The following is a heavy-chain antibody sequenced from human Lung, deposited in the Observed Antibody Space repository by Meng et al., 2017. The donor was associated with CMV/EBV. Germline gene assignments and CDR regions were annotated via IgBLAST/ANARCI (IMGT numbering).Heavy chain of an antibody. CDR1: GFTFSSYS. CDR2: ISSSSSYI. D-gene: IGHD3-3*01. Sequence: GESLKISCAASGFTFSSYSMNWVRQAPGKGLEWVSSISSSSSYIYYADSVKGRFTISRDNAKNSLYLQMNSLRAEDTAVYYCARYYDFWSGYQVANYYFDYXGQGXLVTV. CDR3: ARYYDFWSGYQVANYYFDY. V-gene: IGHV3-21*01. J-gene: IGHJ4*02.